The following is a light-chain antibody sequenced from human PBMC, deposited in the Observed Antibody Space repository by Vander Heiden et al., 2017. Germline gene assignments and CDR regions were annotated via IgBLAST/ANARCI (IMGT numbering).Light chain of an antibody. CDR1: QSISNY. Sequence: IPITPSPSSRSASVGDRVTITCRASQSISNYLNWYQQKPGKAPELLIYAASSLQSGVPSRFSGSGSGTDFTLTISSLQPEDFATYYCQQGYSTPHTFGQGTKLEI. CDR2: AAS. CDR3: QQGYSTPHT. J-gene: IGKJ2*01. V-gene: IGKV1-39*01.